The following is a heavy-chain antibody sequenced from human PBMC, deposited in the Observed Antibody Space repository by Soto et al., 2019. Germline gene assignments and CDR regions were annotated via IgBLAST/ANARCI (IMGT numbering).Heavy chain of an antibody. Sequence: QVQLVQSGAEVKKPGASVKVSCKASGYTFTGYYMHWVRQAPGQGLEWMGWINPNSGGTNYAQKFQGRVTMTRDTSISTAYMERSRLRADDTAVYYCARDPTYYDFWSGTLYYYYGMDVWGQGTTVTVSS. J-gene: IGHJ6*02. CDR2: INPNSGGT. V-gene: IGHV1-2*02. CDR1: GYTFTGYY. CDR3: ARDPTYYDFWSGTLYYYYGMDV. D-gene: IGHD3-3*01.